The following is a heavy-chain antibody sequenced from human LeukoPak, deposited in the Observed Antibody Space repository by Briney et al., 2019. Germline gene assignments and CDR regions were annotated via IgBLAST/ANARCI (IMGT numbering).Heavy chain of an antibody. CDR2: IKQDGSEK. D-gene: IGHD6-13*01. CDR3: ARGDSSSWYQYFQH. J-gene: IGHJ1*01. V-gene: IGHV3-7*01. Sequence: SEGSLRLSCAASGFTFSSYWMSWVRQAPGKGLEWVANIKQDGSEKYYVDSVKGRFTISRDNAKNSLYLQMNSLRAEDTAVYYCARGDSSSWYQYFQHWGQGTLVTVSS. CDR1: GFTFSSYW.